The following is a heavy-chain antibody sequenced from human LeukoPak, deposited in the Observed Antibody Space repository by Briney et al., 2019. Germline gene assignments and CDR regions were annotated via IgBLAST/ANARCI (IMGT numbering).Heavy chain of an antibody. CDR1: GFTFSSYE. CDR3: ARATPYYYMDV. D-gene: IGHD4-23*01. CDR2: ISSSGSTI. J-gene: IGHJ6*03. Sequence: PGGSLRLSCAASGFTFSSYEMNWVRQAPGKGLEGVSYISSSGSTIYYADSVKCRFTIARDNAKNSLYLQMNSQRADDTAVYYCARATPYYYMDVWGKGTTVTISS. V-gene: IGHV3-48*03.